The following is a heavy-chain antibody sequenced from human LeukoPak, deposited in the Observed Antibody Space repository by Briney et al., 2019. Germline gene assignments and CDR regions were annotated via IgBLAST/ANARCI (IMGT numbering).Heavy chain of an antibody. Sequence: PGGSLGLSCVASGFTFSDYPFHWVRQSPGKGLEWVAVLASDERKKYYADSVKGRFTISRDNSKNSLFLQMSTLRPEDTAVYYCARAGRSADSGTTYYDYFDYWGQGAQVTVSS. CDR2: LASDERKK. CDR1: GFTFSDYP. J-gene: IGHJ4*02. CDR3: ARAGRSADSGTTYYDYFDY. D-gene: IGHD1-26*01. V-gene: IGHV3-30*04.